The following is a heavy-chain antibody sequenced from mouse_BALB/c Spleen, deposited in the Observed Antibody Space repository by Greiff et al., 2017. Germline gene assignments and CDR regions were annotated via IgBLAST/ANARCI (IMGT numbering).Heavy chain of an antibody. D-gene: IGHD2-4*01. CDR2: INSNGGST. CDR3: ANIYYDYDGFAY. J-gene: IGHJ3*01. Sequence: EVQLVESGGGLVQPGGSLKLSCAASGFTFSSYGMSWVRQTPDKRLELVATINSNGGSTYYPDSVKGRFTISRDNAKNTLYLQMSSLKSEDTAMYYCANIYYDYDGFAYWGQGTLVTVSA. V-gene: IGHV5-6-3*01. CDR1: GFTFSSYG.